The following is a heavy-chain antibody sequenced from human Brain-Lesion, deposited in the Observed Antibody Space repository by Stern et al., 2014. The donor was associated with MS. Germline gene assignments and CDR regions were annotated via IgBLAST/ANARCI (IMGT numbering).Heavy chain of an antibody. J-gene: IGHJ5*02. V-gene: IGHV3-30*18. CDR3: AKDRQYLTYFFDH. Sequence: VQLVESGGGVVQPGRPLRLSCVASGFTFGSCAMHWVRQAPGKGLEWMAGVSYDGSNKYYADSVKGRFTISRDNSRNTLYMQMSSLRPEDTAVYYCAKDRQYLTYFFDHWGQGSLVTVSS. D-gene: IGHD2/OR15-2a*01. CDR2: VSYDGSNK. CDR1: GFTFGSCA.